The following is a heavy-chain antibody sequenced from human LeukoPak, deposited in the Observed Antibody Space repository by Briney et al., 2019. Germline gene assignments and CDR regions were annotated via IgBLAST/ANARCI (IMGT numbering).Heavy chain of an antibody. CDR1: GYTFTGYY. D-gene: IGHD3-22*01. V-gene: IGHV1-2*02. CDR2: INPNSGGT. CDR3: ARDPLGYDSSGYYSY. Sequence: ASVKVSCKASGYTFTGYYVHWVRQAPGQGLEWMGWINPNSGGTNYAQKFQGRVTMTRDTSISTAYMELSRLRSDDTAVYFCARDPLGYDSSGYYSYWGQGTLVTVSS. J-gene: IGHJ4*02.